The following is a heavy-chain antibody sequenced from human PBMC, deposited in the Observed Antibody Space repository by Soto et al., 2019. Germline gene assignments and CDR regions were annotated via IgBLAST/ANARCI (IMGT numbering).Heavy chain of an antibody. V-gene: IGHV5-10-1*01. D-gene: IGHD5-18*01. Sequence: GESLKISCKGSGYSFTSYWISWVRQMPGKGLEWMGRIDPSDSYTNYSPSFQGHVTISADKSISTAYLQWSSLKASDTAMHYCARHGAASELWPNIDYWGQGTLVTV. J-gene: IGHJ4*02. CDR1: GYSFTSYW. CDR2: IDPSDSYT. CDR3: ARHGAASELWPNIDY.